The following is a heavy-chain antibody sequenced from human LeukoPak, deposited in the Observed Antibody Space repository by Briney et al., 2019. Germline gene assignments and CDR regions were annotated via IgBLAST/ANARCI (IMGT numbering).Heavy chain of an antibody. J-gene: IGHJ4*02. CDR3: ASAIGSIWYEFDY. D-gene: IGHD6-13*01. Sequence: GGSLRLSCAASGFTVNNNYMSWVRQAPGRGLEWVSVIYSGGYTYYSGSVKGRFTISRDNSKNTLYLQMNSLRAKDTAVYYCASAIGSIWYEFDYWGQGTLVTVSS. CDR2: IYSGGYT. V-gene: IGHV3-53*01. CDR1: GFTVNNNY.